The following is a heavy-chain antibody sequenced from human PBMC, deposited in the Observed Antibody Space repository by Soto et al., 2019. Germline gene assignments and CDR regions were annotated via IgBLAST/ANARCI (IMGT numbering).Heavy chain of an antibody. Sequence: QVQLVQSGAEVKKPGSSVKVSCKASGGTFSSYTISWVRQAPGQGLEWMGRIIPILGIANYAQKFQGRVTITADKSTSTAYMELSSLRSEDTAVYYCARSARKAGGDWFDPWGQGTLVTVSS. CDR3: ARSARKAGGDWFDP. CDR2: IIPILGIA. J-gene: IGHJ5*02. D-gene: IGHD3-10*01. V-gene: IGHV1-69*02. CDR1: GGTFSSYT.